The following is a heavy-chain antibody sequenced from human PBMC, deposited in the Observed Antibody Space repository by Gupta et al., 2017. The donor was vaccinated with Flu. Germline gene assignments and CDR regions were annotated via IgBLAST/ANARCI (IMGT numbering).Heavy chain of an antibody. V-gene: IGHV4-59*01. J-gene: IGHJ4*02. Sequence: SWVRQAPGKRLECIGYIYYSGSTNYTPSHKSHVSISLYTSKNQISLKLRSMTAADTAVYYCARGPGCSTMDHWGQVALVTVSS. D-gene: IGHD3-10*01. CDR3: ARGPGCSTMDH. CDR2: IYYSGST.